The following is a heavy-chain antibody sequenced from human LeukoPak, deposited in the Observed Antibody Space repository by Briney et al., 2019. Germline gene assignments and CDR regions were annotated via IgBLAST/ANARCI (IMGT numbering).Heavy chain of an antibody. V-gene: IGHV5-51*01. CDR2: IYPGDSDT. J-gene: IGHJ4*02. CDR3: ARTVGPYCGGDCYIGLGY. Sequence: GESLKISCKGSGYSFTSYWIGWVRQMPGKGLEWMGIIYPGDSDTRYSPSFQGQVTISADKSISTAYLQWSSLKASDTAMYYCARTVGPYCGGDCYIGLGYWGQGTLVTVSS. D-gene: IGHD2-21*02. CDR1: GYSFTSYW.